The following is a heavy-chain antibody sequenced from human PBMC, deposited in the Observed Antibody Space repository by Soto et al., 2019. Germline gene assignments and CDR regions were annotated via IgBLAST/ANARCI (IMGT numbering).Heavy chain of an antibody. J-gene: IGHJ4*02. V-gene: IGHV4-59*01. CDR3: ARRWGTLFDY. Sequence: QVQLQESGPGLVKPSETLSLTCTVSGGSISSYYWSWIRQPPGKGLEWIGYIYYSGSTNYNPSLKGRVTISVDTSKNQFSLKLSSVTAADTGVYYCARRWGTLFDYWGQGTLVTVSS. D-gene: IGHD7-27*01. CDR2: IYYSGST. CDR1: GGSISSYY.